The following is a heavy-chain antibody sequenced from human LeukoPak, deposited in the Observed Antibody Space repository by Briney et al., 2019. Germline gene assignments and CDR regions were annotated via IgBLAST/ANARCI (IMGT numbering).Heavy chain of an antibody. CDR3: AKKSNWGFYYFDY. D-gene: IGHD7-27*01. Sequence: PGGSLRLSCAASGFTFSNHGMHWVRQAPGKGLEWVAVIWYDGSNQYYADSVKGRFTISRDNSKNTLYLQMNGLRAEDTAVYYCAKKSNWGFYYFDYWGQGTLVTVSS. CDR1: GFTFSNHG. V-gene: IGHV3-30*02. J-gene: IGHJ4*02. CDR2: IWYDGSNQ.